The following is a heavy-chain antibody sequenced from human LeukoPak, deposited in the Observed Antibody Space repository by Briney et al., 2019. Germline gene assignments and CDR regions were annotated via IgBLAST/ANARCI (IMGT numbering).Heavy chain of an antibody. J-gene: IGHJ4*02. CDR1: GYTFTSYQ. V-gene: IGHV1-46*01. D-gene: IGHD1-14*01. CDR2: INPSGGST. CDR3: GGYRKAKGLDY. Sequence: ASVKVSFKASGYTFTSYQLHWVRQAPGQGLEWMGIINPSGGSTSYAKRFQGRVTMTRDMSTNTDYMELRSLGVDATAIDYCGGYRKAKGLDYWGEGSL.